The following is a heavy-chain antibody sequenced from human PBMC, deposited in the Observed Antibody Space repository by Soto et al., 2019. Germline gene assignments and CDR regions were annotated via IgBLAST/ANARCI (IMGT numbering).Heavy chain of an antibody. CDR3: ARTPPPARKKYYYGSGSYGD. D-gene: IGHD3-10*01. V-gene: IGHV1-69*02. CDR1: GGTFSSHT. J-gene: IGHJ4*02. Sequence: QVQLVQSGAEVKKPGSSVKVSCKASGGTFSSHTISWVRQAPGQGLEWMGRIIPILGIANYAQKFQGRVTITADKSTSTAYMELSSLRSEDTAVYYCARTPPPARKKYYYGSGSYGDWGQGTLVTVSS. CDR2: IIPILGIA.